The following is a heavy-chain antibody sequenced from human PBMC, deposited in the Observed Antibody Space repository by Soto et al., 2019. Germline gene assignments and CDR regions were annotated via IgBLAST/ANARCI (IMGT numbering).Heavy chain of an antibody. Sequence: EVQLVESGEGLVQPGGSLRLSCAASGFTFSGYSMFWVRQAPGKGLAYVSAINTNGVYTFYAMSVKGRFTISRDNSKNTMYLQMGSLRAEDMAVYYCARGRVEDSSGWATYFDYWGQGTLVPVSS. J-gene: IGHJ4*02. CDR1: GFTFSGYS. D-gene: IGHD6-19*01. CDR2: INTNGVYT. V-gene: IGHV3-64*01. CDR3: ARGRVEDSSGWATYFDY.